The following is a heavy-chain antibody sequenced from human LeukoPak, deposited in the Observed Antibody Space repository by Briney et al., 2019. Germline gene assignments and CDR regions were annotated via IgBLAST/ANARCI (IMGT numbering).Heavy chain of an antibody. J-gene: IGHJ4*02. CDR3: TTGPDIVVVPSDY. D-gene: IGHD2-2*01. Sequence: GGTLRLSCAASGFTFSNAWISWVRQAPWKGQDLVGRIKSKTDGGTTDHAAPVKGRFTISSDDSKNTLYLQMNSLKTEDTAVYYCTTGPDIVVVPSDYWGQGTLVTVSS. V-gene: IGHV3-15*01. CDR1: GFTFSNAW. CDR2: IKSKTDGGTT.